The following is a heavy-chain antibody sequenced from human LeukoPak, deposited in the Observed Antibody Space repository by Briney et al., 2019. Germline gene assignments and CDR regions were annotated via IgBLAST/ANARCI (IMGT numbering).Heavy chain of an antibody. J-gene: IGHJ4*02. D-gene: IGHD4-17*01. Sequence: GGSLRLSCAASGFTFSSYGMHWVRQAPGKGLEWVAFIRYDGSNKYYADSVKGRFTISRDNSKNTLYLQMNSLRAEDTAVYYCWTQHDYGDYLFDYWGQGTLVTVSS. CDR1: GFTFSSYG. CDR3: WTQHDYGDYLFDY. CDR2: IRYDGSNK. V-gene: IGHV3-30*02.